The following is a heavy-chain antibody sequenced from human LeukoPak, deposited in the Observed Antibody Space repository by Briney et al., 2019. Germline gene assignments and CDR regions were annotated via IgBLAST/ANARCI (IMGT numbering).Heavy chain of an antibody. J-gene: IGHJ3*02. V-gene: IGHV1-69*13. CDR1: GGTFSSYA. CDR2: IIPIFGTA. Sequence: SVKVSCKASGGTFSSYAISWVRQAPGQGLEWMGGIIPIFGTANYAQKFQGRVTITADESTSTAYMELSSLRSEDTAVYYCARVGYCSSTSCYLRFGAFDIWGQGTMVTVSS. CDR3: ARVGYCSSTSCYLRFGAFDI. D-gene: IGHD2-2*03.